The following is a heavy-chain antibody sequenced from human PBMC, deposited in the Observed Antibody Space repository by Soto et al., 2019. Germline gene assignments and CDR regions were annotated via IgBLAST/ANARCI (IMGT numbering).Heavy chain of an antibody. Sequence: QVQLQESGPGLVEPSGTLSLTCTVSGGSISTDNWWSWVRQPPGKGLEWIGETCHSGSPHYNPSRTSRVTISVDNSKNQFALTLSSRTAAETGVYYGAKDIHWGRGYWGQGTLVTVSS. CDR1: GGSISTDNW. J-gene: IGHJ4*02. D-gene: IGHD7-27*01. CDR2: TCHSGSP. CDR3: AKDIHWGRGY. V-gene: IGHV4-4*02.